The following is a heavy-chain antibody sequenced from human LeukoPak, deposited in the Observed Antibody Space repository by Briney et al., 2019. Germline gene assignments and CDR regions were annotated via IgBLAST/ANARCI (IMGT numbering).Heavy chain of an antibody. Sequence: ASVKVSCKASGYTFISYYMHWVRQAPGQGLEWMGIINPSDASTTYAQKFQGRVTMTRDTSTNTVYMELSSLRSEDTAVYYCARSGPDPPAIVWFGESPDNFDYWGQGTLVTVSS. J-gene: IGHJ4*02. V-gene: IGHV1-46*01. CDR1: GYTFISYY. CDR3: ARSGPDPPAIVWFGESPDNFDY. D-gene: IGHD3-10*01. CDR2: INPSDAST.